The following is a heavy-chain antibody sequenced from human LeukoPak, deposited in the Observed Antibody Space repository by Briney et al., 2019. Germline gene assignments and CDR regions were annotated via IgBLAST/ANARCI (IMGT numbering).Heavy chain of an antibody. D-gene: IGHD2-15*01. CDR3: AASPYCSGGSCYSEFDY. CDR1: GHTYSNYY. J-gene: IGHJ4*02. V-gene: IGHV1-46*01. CDR2: INPSGGSI. Sequence: ASVKVSFKAPGHTYSNYYMHWVRQAPGGGLEWMGIINPSGGSITYAQKFQCRVTMTRDTSTSTVYMELSSLRSDDTAVYYCAASPYCSGGSCYSEFDYWGQGTLVTVSS.